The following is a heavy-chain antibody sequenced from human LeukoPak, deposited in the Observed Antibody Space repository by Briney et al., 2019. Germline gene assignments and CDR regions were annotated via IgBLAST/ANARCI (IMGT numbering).Heavy chain of an antibody. V-gene: IGHV4-39*01. Sequence: SETLSLTCTVSGGSISSSSYYWGWIRHPPGKGLEWIGRIYYSGSTYYNPSLKSRVTISVDTSKNQSSLKLSSVTAADTAVYYCARHSGSFYYYYYMDVWGKGTTVTVSS. J-gene: IGHJ6*03. CDR1: GGSISSSSYY. CDR2: IYYSGST. CDR3: ARHSGSFYYYYYMDV. D-gene: IGHD1-26*01.